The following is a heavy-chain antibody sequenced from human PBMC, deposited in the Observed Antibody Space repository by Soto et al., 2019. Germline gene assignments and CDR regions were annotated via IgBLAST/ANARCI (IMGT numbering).Heavy chain of an antibody. D-gene: IGHD3-16*01. V-gene: IGHV4-31*03. Sequence: SETLSLTCTVSGGSISSGGYYWSWIRQHPGKGLEWIGYIYYSGSTYYNPSLKSRVTISVDTSKNQFSLKLSSVTAADTAVYYCARDSRSFDYYGMDVWGQGTTVTVSS. CDR2: IYYSGST. CDR1: GGSISSGGYY. CDR3: ARDSRSFDYYGMDV. J-gene: IGHJ6*02.